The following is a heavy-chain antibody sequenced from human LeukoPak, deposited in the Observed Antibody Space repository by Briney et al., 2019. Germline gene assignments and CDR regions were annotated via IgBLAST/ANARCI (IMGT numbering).Heavy chain of an antibody. CDR2: IYYSGST. CDR3: ARGYCSGGSCLDY. D-gene: IGHD2-15*01. J-gene: IGHJ4*02. V-gene: IGHV4-30-4*08. CDR1: GGSISSGDYY. Sequence: SQTLSLTCTVSGGSISSGDYYWSWIRQPPGKGLEWIGYIYYSGSTYYHPSLKSRVTISVDTSKNQFSLKLSSVTAADTAVYYCARGYCSGGSCLDYWGQGTLVTVSS.